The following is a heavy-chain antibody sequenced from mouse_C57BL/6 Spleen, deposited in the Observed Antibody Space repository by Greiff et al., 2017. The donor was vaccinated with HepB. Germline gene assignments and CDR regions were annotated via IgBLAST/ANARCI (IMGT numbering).Heavy chain of an antibody. CDR3: ARSGDYDWFAY. J-gene: IGHJ3*01. D-gene: IGHD2-4*01. CDR2: IYPRSGNT. V-gene: IGHV1-81*01. CDR1: GYTFTSYG. Sequence: VQRVESGAELARPGASVKLSCKASGYTFTSYGISWVKQRTGQGLEWIGEIYPRSGNTYYNEKFKGKATLTADKSSSTAYMELRSLTSEDSAVYFCARSGDYDWFAYWGQGTLVTVSA.